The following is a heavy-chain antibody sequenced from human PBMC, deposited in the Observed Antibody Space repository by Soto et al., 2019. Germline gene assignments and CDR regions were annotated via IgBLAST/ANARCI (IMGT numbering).Heavy chain of an antibody. CDR2: IIPILGIA. Sequence: SVKVSCKASGGTFSSYTISWVRQAPGQGLEWMGRIIPILGIANYAQKFQGRVTITADKSTSTAYMELSSLRSEDTAVYYCARECPAYLRIDYWGQGTLVPVSS. CDR3: ARECPAYLRIDY. J-gene: IGHJ4*02. V-gene: IGHV1-69*04. D-gene: IGHD2-2*01. CDR1: GGTFSSYT.